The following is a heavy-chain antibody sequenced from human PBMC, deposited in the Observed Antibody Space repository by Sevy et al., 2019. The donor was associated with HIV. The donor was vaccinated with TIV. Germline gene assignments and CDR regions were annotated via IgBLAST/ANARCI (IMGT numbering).Heavy chain of an antibody. D-gene: IGHD3-22*01. CDR2: ISGSSYST. V-gene: IGHV3-23*01. J-gene: IGHJ4*02. Sequence: GGSLRLSCAASGFNFNTFAMSWVRQAPGKGLEWVSAISGSSYSTNYANSVKGRFTISRDNSKNTLYLQMNSLRAEDTAVYYCVKEGEGYNYDSSGSFGLWGQGTLVTVSS. CDR1: GFNFNTFA. CDR3: VKEGEGYNYDSSGSFGL.